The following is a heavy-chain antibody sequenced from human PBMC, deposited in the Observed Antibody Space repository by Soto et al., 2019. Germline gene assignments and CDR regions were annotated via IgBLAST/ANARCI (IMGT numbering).Heavy chain of an antibody. CDR2: ISGTGDNT. CDR1: GFTFNRYG. J-gene: IGHJ4*02. CDR3: VKLRLELLYLDS. V-gene: IGHV3-23*01. Sequence: PVGSLRLSGAASGFTFNRYGMSWVRQAPGKGLEWVSAISGTGDNTYYADSVKGRFTISRDSSNNTLYLQMNSLRADDTALYYCVKLRLELLYLDSWGLGALVTVSS. D-gene: IGHD1-7*01.